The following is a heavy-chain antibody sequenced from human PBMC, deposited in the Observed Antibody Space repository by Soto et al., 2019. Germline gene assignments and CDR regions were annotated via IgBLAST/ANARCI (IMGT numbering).Heavy chain of an antibody. CDR3: AKDRRALRFLEWLSPDY. D-gene: IGHD3-3*01. Sequence: GGSLRLSCAASGFTFSSYAMSWVRQAPGKGLEWVSAISGSGDSTYYADSVKGRFTISRDNSKNTLYLQMNSLRAEDTAVYYCAKDRRALRFLEWLSPDYWGQGTLVTVA. CDR2: ISGSGDST. V-gene: IGHV3-23*01. J-gene: IGHJ4*02. CDR1: GFTFSSYA.